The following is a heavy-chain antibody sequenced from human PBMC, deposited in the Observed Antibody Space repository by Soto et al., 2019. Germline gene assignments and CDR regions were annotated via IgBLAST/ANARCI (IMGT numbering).Heavy chain of an antibody. CDR1: GYTFSDYY. J-gene: IGHJ4*02. CDR2: INPKSGDR. V-gene: IGHV1-2*04. D-gene: IGHD2-8*02. Sequence: QVHLVQPGAEVKRAGASVTVSCKASGYTFSDYYIHWVRQAPGQGLQWMGCINPKSGDRRYAQMFRGWVFMTRDTSISTAYMEVSGLKSDDTAVYFCARGAEVGIELAAFDQWGQGTLVTVSA. CDR3: ARGAEVGIELAAFDQ.